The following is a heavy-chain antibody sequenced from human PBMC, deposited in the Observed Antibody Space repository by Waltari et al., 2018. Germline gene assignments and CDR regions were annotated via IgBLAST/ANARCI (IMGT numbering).Heavy chain of an antibody. V-gene: IGHV3-9*01. CDR3: AKDRGSSWQYYFDY. Sequence: EVQLVESGGGLVQPGRSLRLSCAASGFTFDDYAMHWVQQAPGKGLEWVSGISWNSGSIGYADSVKGRFTISRDNAKNSLYLQMNSLRAEDTALYYCAKDRGSSWQYYFDYWGQGTLVTVSS. D-gene: IGHD6-13*01. CDR2: ISWNSGSI. J-gene: IGHJ4*02. CDR1: GFTFDDYA.